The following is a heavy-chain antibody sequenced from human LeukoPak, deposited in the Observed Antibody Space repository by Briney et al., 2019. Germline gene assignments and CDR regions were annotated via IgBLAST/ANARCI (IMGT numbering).Heavy chain of an antibody. CDR2: INSNSGGT. CDR1: GYTFTGYY. Sequence: ASVKVTCKASGYTFTGYYMHWVRQAPGQGLEWMGWINSNSGGTNYAQKLQGRVTMTTDTSTSTAYMELRSLRSDDTAVYYCARDFSGYCSGGSCHFDYWGQGTLVTVSS. D-gene: IGHD2-15*01. CDR3: ARDFSGYCSGGSCHFDY. V-gene: IGHV1-2*02. J-gene: IGHJ4*02.